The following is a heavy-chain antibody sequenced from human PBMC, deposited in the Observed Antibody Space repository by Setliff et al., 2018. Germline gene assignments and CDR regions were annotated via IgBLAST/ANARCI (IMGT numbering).Heavy chain of an antibody. D-gene: IGHD3-10*01. Sequence: SETLSLTCTVSGHSISSASYWGWIRQSPGKGLEWIATVHHSGAAPYNPSLKSRLTISVDTSKNTLYLQMNSLRAEDTAVYYCAMATILLEPYYFDYWGQGTLVTVSS. CDR2: VHHSGAA. J-gene: IGHJ4*02. V-gene: IGHV4-38-2*02. CDR1: GHSISSASY. CDR3: AMATILLEPYYFDY.